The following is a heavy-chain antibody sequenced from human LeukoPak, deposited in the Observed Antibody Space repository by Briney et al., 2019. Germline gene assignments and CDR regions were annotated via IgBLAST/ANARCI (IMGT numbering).Heavy chain of an antibody. Sequence: GGSLRLSCAASGFTFSSYSMNWVRQAPGKGLEWVSSISSSSSYIYYAGSVKGRFTISRDNAKNSLYLQMNSLRAEDTAVYYCMGDSGGPALGYWGQGTLVTVSS. CDR1: GFTFSSYS. D-gene: IGHD3-16*01. CDR2: ISSSSSYI. CDR3: MGDSGGPALGY. V-gene: IGHV3-21*04. J-gene: IGHJ4*02.